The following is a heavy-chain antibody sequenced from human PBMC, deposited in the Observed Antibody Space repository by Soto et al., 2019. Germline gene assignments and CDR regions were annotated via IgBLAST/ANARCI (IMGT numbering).Heavy chain of an antibody. V-gene: IGHV5-51*01. Sequence: LKISCKGSGYSFTSYWIGWVRQMPGKGLEWMGIIYPGDSDTRYSPSFQGQVTISADKSISTAYLQWSSLKASDTAMYYCARTGTTWRRWFDPWGQGTLVTVSS. D-gene: IGHD1-7*01. CDR3: ARTGTTWRRWFDP. CDR2: IYPGDSDT. J-gene: IGHJ5*02. CDR1: GYSFTSYW.